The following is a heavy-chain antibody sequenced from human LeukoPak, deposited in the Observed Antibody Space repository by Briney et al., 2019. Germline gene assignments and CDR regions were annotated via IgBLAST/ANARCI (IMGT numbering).Heavy chain of an antibody. Sequence: GGSLRLSCVGSGVIVRSNYMTWVRQAPGKGMEWVSILYHGGSTYYADSVKGRFSISRDTSKNTLYLQMNSLRVEDTAVYYCATRRFGELTYWGQGTLVTVSS. V-gene: IGHV3-66*01. CDR2: LYHGGST. D-gene: IGHD3-10*01. CDR1: GVIVRSNY. CDR3: ATRRFGELTY. J-gene: IGHJ4*02.